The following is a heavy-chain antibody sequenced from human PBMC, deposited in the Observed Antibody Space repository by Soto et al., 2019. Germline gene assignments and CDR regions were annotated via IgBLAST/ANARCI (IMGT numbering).Heavy chain of an antibody. CDR3: ARDRTVHPMVRGVMKSGWFDP. CDR2: IYYSGST. D-gene: IGHD3-10*01. Sequence: WSWIRQPPGKGLEWIGYIYYSGSTNYNPSLKSRVTISVDTSKNQFSLKLSSVTAADTAVYYCARDRTVHPMVRGVMKSGWFDPSGQRTLVTVSS. V-gene: IGHV4-59*01. J-gene: IGHJ5*02.